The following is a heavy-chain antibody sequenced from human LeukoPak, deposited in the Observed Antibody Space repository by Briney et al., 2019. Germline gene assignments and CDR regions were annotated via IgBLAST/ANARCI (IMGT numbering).Heavy chain of an antibody. CDR2: IYQTGST. J-gene: IGHJ3*02. CDR3: ARDPATLAVAPRGDDFDI. CDR1: GYSIGSGYY. D-gene: IGHD6-19*01. V-gene: IGHV4-38-2*02. Sequence: SEALSLTCTVSGYSIGSGYYWGWIRQPPGKGLEWIGSIYQTGSTYYNPSLKSRVTISLDTSKNQFSLKLISVTAADTAVYYCARDPATLAVAPRGDDFDIWGQGTMVTVSS.